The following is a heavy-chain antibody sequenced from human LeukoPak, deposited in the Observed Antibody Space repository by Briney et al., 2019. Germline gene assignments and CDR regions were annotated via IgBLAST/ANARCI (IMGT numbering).Heavy chain of an antibody. Sequence: SETLSLTCAVYGGSFSGDYWTWIRQPPGKGLEWIGEINHSGSTNYNPSLKSRVSISVDTSKNHIALKLTSVTASDTAVYFCARRVGFYGSGSLNYFDPWGQGILVSVS. CDR2: INHSGST. J-gene: IGHJ5*01. CDR1: GGSFSGDY. V-gene: IGHV4-34*01. D-gene: IGHD3-10*01. CDR3: ARRVGFYGSGSLNYFDP.